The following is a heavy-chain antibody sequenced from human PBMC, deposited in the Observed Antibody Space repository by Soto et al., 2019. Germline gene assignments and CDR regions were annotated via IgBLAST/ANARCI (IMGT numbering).Heavy chain of an antibody. CDR3: ARHVTLNYYDSTYYYYAMDV. CDR2: IIPIFGTA. CDR1: GGTFSTYA. V-gene: IGHV1-69*13. D-gene: IGHD3-22*01. Sequence: SSVKVSRKASGGTFSTYAISWVRQAPGQGRDWMGGIIPIFGTANYAQKFQGRVKITADDSTSTAFMDPSSLRSEDTAVYFCARHVTLNYYDSTYYYYAMDVWGQGTTLTVSS. J-gene: IGHJ6*02.